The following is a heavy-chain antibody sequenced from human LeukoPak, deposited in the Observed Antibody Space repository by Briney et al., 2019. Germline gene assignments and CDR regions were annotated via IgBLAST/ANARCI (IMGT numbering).Heavy chain of an antibody. Sequence: GASVKVSCKASGDTFTGYGISWVRQAPGQGLEWMGWISAYNGNTNYAQKLQGRVTMTTDTSTSTAYMELRSLRSDDTAVYYCARGGVYSSSWYGGFRQFDYWGQGTLVTVSS. V-gene: IGHV1-18*01. CDR3: ARGGVYSSSWYGGFRQFDY. CDR1: GDTFTGYG. J-gene: IGHJ4*02. CDR2: ISAYNGNT. D-gene: IGHD6-13*01.